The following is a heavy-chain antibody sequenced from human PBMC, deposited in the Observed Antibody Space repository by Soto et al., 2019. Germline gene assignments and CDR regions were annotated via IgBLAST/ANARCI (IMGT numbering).Heavy chain of an antibody. CDR2: IYYSGST. J-gene: IGHJ6*02. CDR1: GGSISSYY. Sequence: SETLSLTCTVSGGSISSYYWSWIRQPPGKGLGWIGYIYYSGSTNYNPSHKSRVTISVDTSKNQFSLKLSSVTAADTAVYYCARMVRGVKRHYYYGMDVWGQGTTVTVSS. D-gene: IGHD3-10*01. V-gene: IGHV4-59*01. CDR3: ARMVRGVKRHYYYGMDV.